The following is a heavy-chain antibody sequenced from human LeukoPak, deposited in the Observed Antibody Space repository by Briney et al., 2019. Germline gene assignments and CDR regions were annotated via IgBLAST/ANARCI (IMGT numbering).Heavy chain of an antibody. V-gene: IGHV3-23*01. CDR1: GFTFSIYA. J-gene: IGHJ4*02. Sequence: GGSLRLSCAASGFTFSIYAMSWVRQAPGKGLEWVSAISGSGGSTFYADSVKGRFTISRDNSKNTLYLQLNSLSAEVTAVYNCAKAVAGTWLYFDHWGQGPLVTVSS. CDR2: ISGSGGST. CDR3: AKAVAGTWLYFDH. D-gene: IGHD6-19*01.